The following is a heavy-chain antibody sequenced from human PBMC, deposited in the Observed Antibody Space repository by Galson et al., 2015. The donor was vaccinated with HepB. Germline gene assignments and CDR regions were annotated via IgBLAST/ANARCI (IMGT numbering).Heavy chain of an antibody. CDR3: ARGNSIAARYYYYGMDV. CDR1: GFTVSSNY. J-gene: IGHJ6*02. V-gene: IGHV3-66*02. D-gene: IGHD6-6*01. CDR2: IYSGGST. Sequence: SLRLSCAASGFTVSSNYMSWVRQAPGKGLEWVSVIYSGGSTYYADSVKGRFTISRDNSKNTLYLQMNSLRAEDTAVYYCARGNSIAARYYYYGMDVWGQGTTVTVSS.